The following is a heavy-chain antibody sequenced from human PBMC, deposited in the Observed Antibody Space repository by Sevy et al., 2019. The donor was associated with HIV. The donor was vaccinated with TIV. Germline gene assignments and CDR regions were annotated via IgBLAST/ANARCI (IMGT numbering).Heavy chain of an antibody. J-gene: IGHJ6*02. CDR1: GYMFTDYY. CDR2: INPNDGVT. CDR3: ARLTTMPTSDLYGMDV. Sequence: DSVKVSCKASGYMFTDYYIHWVRQAPGQGLEWMAWINPNDGVTNYAQRFQGEVTVTRDTSISTAYMEMSRLRSDDTAIYYCARLTTMPTSDLYGMDVWGQGTSVIVSS. V-gene: IGHV1-2*02. D-gene: IGHD4-17*01.